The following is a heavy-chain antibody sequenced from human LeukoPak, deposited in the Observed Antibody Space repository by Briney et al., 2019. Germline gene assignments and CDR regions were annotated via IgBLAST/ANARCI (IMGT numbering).Heavy chain of an antibody. CDR2: IYSDDST. Sequence: PGGSLRLSCAASGFTVSSNYMSWVRQAPGKRLEWVSIIYSDDSTYYADSVKGRFTISRDISKNTLYLQMNSLRAEDTAVFYCARALPAASHTSFDYWGQGTLVTVSS. CDR3: ARALPAASHTSFDY. V-gene: IGHV3-66*01. CDR1: GFTVSSNY. D-gene: IGHD2-2*01. J-gene: IGHJ4*02.